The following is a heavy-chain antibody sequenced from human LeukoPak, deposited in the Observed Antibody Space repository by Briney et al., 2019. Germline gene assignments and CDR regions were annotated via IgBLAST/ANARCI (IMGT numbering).Heavy chain of an antibody. CDR2: INPNGGGT. V-gene: IGHV1-2*02. D-gene: IGHD3-22*01. J-gene: IGHJ4*02. Sequence: ASVKVSCKASGYTFTGYYMHWVRQAPGQGLEWMGWINPNGGGTNYAQKFQGRVTMTRDTSISTAYMELSRLRSDDTAVYYCARDEVDYYDSSGYSPDYWGQGTLVTVSS. CDR1: GYTFTGYY. CDR3: ARDEVDYYDSSGYSPDY.